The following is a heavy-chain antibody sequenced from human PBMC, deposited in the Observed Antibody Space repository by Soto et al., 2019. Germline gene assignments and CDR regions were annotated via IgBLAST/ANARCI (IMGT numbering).Heavy chain of an antibody. D-gene: IGHD4-17*01. Sequence: GGSLRLSCAASGFTFSSYGMHWVRQAPGKGLEWVAVIWYDGSNKYYADSVKGRFTISRDNSKNTLYLQMNSLRAEDTAVYYCARDQHYGDYYFDYWGQGTLVTVSS. CDR1: GFTFSSYG. V-gene: IGHV3-33*01. J-gene: IGHJ4*02. CDR2: IWYDGSNK. CDR3: ARDQHYGDYYFDY.